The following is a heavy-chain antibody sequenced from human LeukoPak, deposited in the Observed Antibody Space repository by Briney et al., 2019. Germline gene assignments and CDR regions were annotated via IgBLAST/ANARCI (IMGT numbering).Heavy chain of an antibody. J-gene: IGHJ6*03. CDR3: AKDSSSYDWGYMDV. V-gene: IGHV3-23*01. Sequence: PGRSRRLACAASGFTFSTYAISWVRQAPGKGLEWVSLIGGSDGRTRYADSVKGRFTISRDNSKNTLYLEMNSLRAEDTAVYYCAKDSSSYDWGYMDVWGKGTTVTISS. CDR2: IGGSDGRT. D-gene: IGHD3-22*01. CDR1: GFTFSTYA.